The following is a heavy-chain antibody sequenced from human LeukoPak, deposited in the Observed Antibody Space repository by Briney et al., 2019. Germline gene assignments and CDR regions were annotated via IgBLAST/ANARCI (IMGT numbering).Heavy chain of an antibody. V-gene: IGHV1-8*03. D-gene: IGHD3-22*01. J-gene: IGHJ6*03. CDR1: GYTFTSYD. CDR2: MNPNSGNT. Sequence: ASVKVSCKASGYTFTSYDINRVRHATGQGLEWMGWMNPNSGNTGYAQKFQGRVTTTRNTSISTAYMELSSLRSEDTAVYYCASGKHGYYDSSGYYYYYMDVWGKGTTVTVSS. CDR3: ASGKHGYYDSSGYYYYYMDV.